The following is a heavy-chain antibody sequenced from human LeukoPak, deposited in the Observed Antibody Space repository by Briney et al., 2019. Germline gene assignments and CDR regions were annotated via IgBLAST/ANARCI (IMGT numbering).Heavy chain of an antibody. CDR3: AKTPAATTFDY. D-gene: IGHD2-15*01. J-gene: IGHJ4*02. CDR2: IYYSGST. V-gene: IGHV4-61*01. CDR1: GGSVSSGRYY. Sequence: SETLSLTCTVSGGSVSSGRYYWSWIRQPPGKGLEWIGYIYYSGSTNYNPSLKSRVAISVDTSKNQFSLKLSSVTAADTAVYYCAKTPAATTFDYWGQGALVTVSS.